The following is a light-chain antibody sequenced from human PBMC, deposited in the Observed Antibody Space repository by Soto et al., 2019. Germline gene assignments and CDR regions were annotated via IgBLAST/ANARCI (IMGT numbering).Light chain of an antibody. V-gene: IGKV3-20*01. CDR3: QQYGSSPWT. CDR2: GAS. Sequence: ENVLTQSPGTLSLSPGERATLSCRASQSVSSSYLAWYQQKPGQAPRLLIYGASSRATGIPDRFSGSGSGTDFTLTISRLEPDDFAVYYCQQYGSSPWTFGQGTKMEIK. J-gene: IGKJ1*01. CDR1: QSVSSSY.